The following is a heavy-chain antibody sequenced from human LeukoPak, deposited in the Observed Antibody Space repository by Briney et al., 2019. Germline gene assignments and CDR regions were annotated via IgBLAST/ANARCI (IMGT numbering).Heavy chain of an antibody. CDR2: ISTSGSTI. V-gene: IGHV3-48*03. J-gene: IGHJ4*02. Sequence: PGGSLRLSCAASGFTFSNYEMNWVRQAPGKGLEWVSYISTSGSTIYYADSVKGRFTISRDNGKSSLYLQMNSLRAEDTAVYYCARRSGIAVAGAFDYWGQGTLVTVSS. D-gene: IGHD6-19*01. CDR1: GFTFSNYE. CDR3: ARRSGIAVAGAFDY.